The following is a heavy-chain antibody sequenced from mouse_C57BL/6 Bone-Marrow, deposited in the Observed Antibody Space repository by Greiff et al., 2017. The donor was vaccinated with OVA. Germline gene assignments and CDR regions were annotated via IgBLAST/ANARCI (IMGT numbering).Heavy chain of an antibody. V-gene: IGHV3-1*01. CDR2: ISYSGST. Sequence: EVQGVESGPGMVKPSQSLSLTCTVSGYSITSGYDWHWIRHLPGNKLEWMGYISYSGSTNYNPSLKSRITITNDTSKDHICLKLNSVATDYTATYYCARGDWYFDVWGTGTTVTVSS. CDR1: GYSITSGYD. J-gene: IGHJ1*03. CDR3: ARGDWYFDV.